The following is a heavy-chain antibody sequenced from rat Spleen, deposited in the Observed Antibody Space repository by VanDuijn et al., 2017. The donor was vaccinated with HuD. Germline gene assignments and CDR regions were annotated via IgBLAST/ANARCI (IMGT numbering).Heavy chain of an antibody. Sequence: QVQLTESGPGLVQPSQTLSLTCTVSGFSLSNYGVIWVRQPPGKGLEWMGVIWGNGSPNYNSALKSRLSISRDTSKSQVYLKMNSLQTEDTATYYCARADIGAIYTDGIWGQGVMVTVSS. D-gene: IGHD1-2*01. V-gene: IGHV2-13*01. J-gene: IGHJ2*01. CDR2: IWGNGSP. CDR3: ARADIGAIYTDGI. CDR1: GFSLSNYG.